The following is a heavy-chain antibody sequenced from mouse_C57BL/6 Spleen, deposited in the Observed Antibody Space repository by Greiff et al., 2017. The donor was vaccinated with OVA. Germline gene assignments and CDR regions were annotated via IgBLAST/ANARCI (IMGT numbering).Heavy chain of an antibody. D-gene: IGHD2-3*01. CDR1: GFTFSDYG. CDR3: ARDGYWYFDV. Sequence: DVQLQESGGGLVKPGGSLKLSCAASGFTFSDYGMHWVRQAPEKGLEWVAYISSGSSTIYYADTVKGRCTISRDNAKNTLFLQMTSLRSEDTAMYYCARDGYWYFDVWGTGTTVTVAS. J-gene: IGHJ1*03. CDR2: ISSGSSTI. V-gene: IGHV5-17*01.